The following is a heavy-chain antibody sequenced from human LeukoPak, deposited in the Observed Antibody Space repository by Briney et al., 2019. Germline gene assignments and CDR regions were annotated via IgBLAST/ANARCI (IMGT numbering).Heavy chain of an antibody. CDR3: AREAGSSGSFDY. CDR2: IYYSGST. D-gene: IGHD6-19*01. V-gene: IGHV4-61*01. CDR1: GGSVSSGSYY. J-gene: IGHJ4*02. Sequence: SETLSLTCTVSGGSVSSGSYYWSWIRQPPGKGLEWIGYIYYSGSTKYNPSLKSRVTISADTSKNQFSLKLTSVTAADTAVYYCAREAGSSGSFDYWGQGTPVTVSS.